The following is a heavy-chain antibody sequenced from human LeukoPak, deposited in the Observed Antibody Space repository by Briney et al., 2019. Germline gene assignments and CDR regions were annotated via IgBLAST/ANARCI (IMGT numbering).Heavy chain of an antibody. Sequence: GGSLRLSCAASGFTFSSYAMSWVRQAPGRGLEWVSAISGSGGSTYYADSVKGRFTISRDNSKNTLYLQMNSLGAEDTAVYYCAKAAFGSGSPHFDYWGQGTLVTVSS. D-gene: IGHD3-10*01. CDR3: AKAAFGSGSPHFDY. CDR1: GFTFSSYA. CDR2: ISGSGGST. V-gene: IGHV3-23*01. J-gene: IGHJ4*02.